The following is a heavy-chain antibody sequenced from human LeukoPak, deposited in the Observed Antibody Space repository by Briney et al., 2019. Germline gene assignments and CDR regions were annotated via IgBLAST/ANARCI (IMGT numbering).Heavy chain of an antibody. V-gene: IGHV3-9*01. J-gene: IGHJ4*02. Sequence: PGGSLRLSCAASGFTFDDYAMHWVRQAPGKGLEWVSGISWNSGSIGYADSVKGRFTISRDDAKTSLYLQMISLRAEDTAVYYCVKDLRGPEGFWGQGTLVIVSS. CDR1: GFTFDDYA. CDR3: VKDLRGPEGF. CDR2: ISWNSGSI. D-gene: IGHD2-2*01.